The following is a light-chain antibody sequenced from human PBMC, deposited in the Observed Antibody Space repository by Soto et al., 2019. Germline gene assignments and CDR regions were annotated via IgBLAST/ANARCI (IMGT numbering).Light chain of an antibody. CDR2: GAS. CDR1: QGVSSSY. V-gene: IGKV3-15*01. CDR3: QQYNNWPPIT. Sequence: EIVLRRSPGTLSLSPGERATLSFRASQGVSSSYLAWYQQKPGRSPRLLIYGASTRAIGIPARFSGSGSGTEFTLTISSLQSEDFAVYYCQQYNNWPPITFGQGTRLEIK. J-gene: IGKJ5*01.